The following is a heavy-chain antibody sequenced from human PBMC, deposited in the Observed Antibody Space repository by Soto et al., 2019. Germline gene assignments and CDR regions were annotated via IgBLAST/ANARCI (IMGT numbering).Heavy chain of an antibody. CDR3: ASPKIAFYNWFDP. CDR1: GGSISSGGYS. D-gene: IGHD3-3*02. V-gene: IGHV4-30-2*01. Sequence: SETLSLTCAVSGGSISSGGYSWSWIRQPPGKGLEWIGYIYHSGSTYYNPSLKSRVTISVDTSKNQFSLKLSSVTAADTAVYYCASPKIAFYNWFDPWGQGTLVTVSS. CDR2: IYHSGST. J-gene: IGHJ5*02.